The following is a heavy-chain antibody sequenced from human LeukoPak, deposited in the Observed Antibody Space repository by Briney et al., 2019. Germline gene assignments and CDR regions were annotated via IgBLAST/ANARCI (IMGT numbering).Heavy chain of an antibody. D-gene: IGHD3-10*01. CDR3: ARGITMAN. V-gene: IGHV3-7*04. J-gene: IGHJ4*02. CDR2: IKQDGSER. Sequence: GGSLRLSCAASGFTFSNYWMTWVRQAPGKGLEWVANIKQDGSERDYVDSVKGRFTISRDDTKNSLYLQMNSLRAEDTAVYYCARGITMANWGQGTLVTVSS. CDR1: GFTFSNYW.